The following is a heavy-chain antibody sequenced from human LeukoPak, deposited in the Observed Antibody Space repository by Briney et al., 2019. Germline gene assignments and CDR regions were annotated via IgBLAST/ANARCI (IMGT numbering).Heavy chain of an antibody. Sequence: GGSLRLSCSASGFTFSTYAMHWVRQAPGKGLEWVAVISYDGRDKKYADSVKGRFSISRDNSKNTLYLQMDSLRSEDTAVYYCAKDSGNYAKYYFDYRGQGTLVTVSS. J-gene: IGHJ4*02. CDR1: GFTFSTYA. CDR3: AKDSGNYAKYYFDY. D-gene: IGHD1-26*01. CDR2: ISYDGRDK. V-gene: IGHV3-30*04.